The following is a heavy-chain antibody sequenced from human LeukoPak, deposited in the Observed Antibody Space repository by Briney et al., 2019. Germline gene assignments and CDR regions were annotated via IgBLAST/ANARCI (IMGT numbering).Heavy chain of an antibody. V-gene: IGHV4-59*11. CDR1: GDSISSHP. CDR3: ARLAKCDGNCYSFDL. J-gene: IGHJ4*02. CDR2: IDYNGNT. D-gene: IGHD2-21*02. Sequence: SETLSLTCDVSGDSISSHPWSWIRQPPGKGLDYIGFIDYNGNTNCNPSLKSRVTISLDIFKNQFSLNLNSVSAADTAVYYCARLAKCDGNCYSFDLWGQGMLVTVSS.